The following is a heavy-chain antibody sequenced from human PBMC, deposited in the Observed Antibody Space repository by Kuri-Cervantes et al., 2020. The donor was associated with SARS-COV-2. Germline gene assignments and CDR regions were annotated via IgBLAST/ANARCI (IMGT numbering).Heavy chain of an antibody. Sequence: GESLKISCVVSGFTLNDYAMHWVRQAPGKGLEWVSVIWYDGKNEYYAGSVKGRFNISRDTSKNTVSLHMNSLRAEDTAMYYCATGAANSYMDVWGRGTTVTVSS. CDR1: GFTLNDYA. V-gene: IGHV3-33*08. CDR3: ATGAANSYMDV. CDR2: IWYDGKNE. J-gene: IGHJ6*03. D-gene: IGHD3-10*01.